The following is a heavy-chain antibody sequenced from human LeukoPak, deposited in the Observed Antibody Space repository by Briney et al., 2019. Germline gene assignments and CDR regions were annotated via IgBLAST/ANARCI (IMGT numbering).Heavy chain of an antibody. Sequence: SVKVSCKASGFIFSSSAVQWVRQARGQRLEWIGWIVVGSGNTNYAQNFQERVTITRDMSTSTAYMELSSLRSEDTAVYYCGRGNSNYDSRSYSDAFDIWGQGTMVTVSS. V-gene: IGHV1-58*01. CDR2: IVVGSGNT. J-gene: IGHJ3*02. CDR3: GRGNSNYDSRSYSDAFDI. D-gene: IGHD3-22*01. CDR1: GFIFSSSA.